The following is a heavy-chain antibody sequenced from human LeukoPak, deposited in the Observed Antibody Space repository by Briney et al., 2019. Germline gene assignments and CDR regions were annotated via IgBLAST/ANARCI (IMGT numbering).Heavy chain of an antibody. V-gene: IGHV3-30*04. CDR2: ISYDGSNK. CDR3: VGEINMVRGVYNDY. CDR1: GFTFSSYA. Sequence: GGSLRLSCAASGFTFSSYAMHWVRQAPGKGLEWVAVISYDGSNKYYADSVKGRFTVSRDNSKNTLYLQMNSLRPEDTAVYYCVGEINMVRGVYNDYWGQGTLVTVSS. D-gene: IGHD3-10*01. J-gene: IGHJ4*02.